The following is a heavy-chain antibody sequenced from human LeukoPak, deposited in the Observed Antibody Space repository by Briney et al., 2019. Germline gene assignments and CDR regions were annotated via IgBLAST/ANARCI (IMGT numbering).Heavy chain of an antibody. CDR2: IYPGDSDT. V-gene: IGHV5-51*01. CDR3: ARHRGYSYGLSGWFDP. Sequence: GESLKISCKGSGYSFSSYWIAWVRQMPGKGLEWMGIIYPGDSDTRYSPSFQGQVTISADKSISTAYLQWSSLKASDTAMYYCARHRGYSYGLSGWFDPWGQGTLVTVSS. CDR1: GYSFSSYW. D-gene: IGHD5-18*01. J-gene: IGHJ5*02.